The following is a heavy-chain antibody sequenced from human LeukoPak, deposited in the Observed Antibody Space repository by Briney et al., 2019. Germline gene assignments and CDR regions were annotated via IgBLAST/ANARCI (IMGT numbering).Heavy chain of an antibody. Sequence: GGSLRLSCAASGFTFSSYAMSWVRQAPGKGLEWVSAISGSGGSTYYADSVKGRFTIPRDNSKNTLYLQMNSLRAEDTAVYYCAKDAVGYSYGYYFDYWGQGTLVTVSS. CDR3: AKDAVGYSYGYYFDY. J-gene: IGHJ4*02. V-gene: IGHV3-23*01. CDR1: GFTFSSYA. D-gene: IGHD5-18*01. CDR2: ISGSGGST.